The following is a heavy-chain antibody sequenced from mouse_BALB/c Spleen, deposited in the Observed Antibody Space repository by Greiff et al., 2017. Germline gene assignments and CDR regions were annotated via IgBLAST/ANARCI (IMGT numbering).Heavy chain of an antibody. Sequence: VQLQQSGPGLVQPSQSLSITCTVSGFSLTSYGVHWVRQSPGKGLEWLGGIWSGGSTDYNAAFISRLSISKDNSNSQVFFKMNSLQANDTAMYYCDRTEEYCDSYGGAMDYWGQGTAVTVSS. J-gene: IGHJ4*01. CDR3: DRTEEYCDSYGGAMDY. CDR1: GFSLTSYG. D-gene: IGHD2-12*01. V-gene: IGHV2-2*02. CDR2: IWSGGST.